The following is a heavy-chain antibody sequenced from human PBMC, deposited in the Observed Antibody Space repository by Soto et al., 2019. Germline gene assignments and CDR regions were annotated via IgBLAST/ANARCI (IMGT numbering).Heavy chain of an antibody. V-gene: IGHV3-30*03. CDR2: ISYDGSNK. J-gene: IGHJ3*02. CDR3: ATIAVPPDFAI. CDR1: GVTFSNYG. Sequence: GVSLRLSCSASGVTFSNYGIHWGRQAPGKGMEWVAVISYDGSNKYYADSVKGRFTISRDNSKNTLYLQMNSLRAEDTAGLDCATIAVPPDFAICGKGTRVT. D-gene: IGHD6-19*01.